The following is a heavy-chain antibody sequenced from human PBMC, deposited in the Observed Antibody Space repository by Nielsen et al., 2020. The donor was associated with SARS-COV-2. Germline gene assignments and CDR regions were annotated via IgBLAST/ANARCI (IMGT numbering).Heavy chain of an antibody. V-gene: IGHV4-39*01. CDR1: GGSISSSSYY. CDR2: IYYSGST. J-gene: IGHJ4*02. Sequence: SETLSLTCTVSGGSISSSSYYWGWIRLPPGKGLEWIGSIYYSGSTYYNPSLKSRVTISVDTSKNQFSLKLSSVTAADTAVYYCARVFADSNYYGSGRHDYWGQGTLVTVSS. D-gene: IGHD3-10*01. CDR3: ARVFADSNYYGSGRHDY.